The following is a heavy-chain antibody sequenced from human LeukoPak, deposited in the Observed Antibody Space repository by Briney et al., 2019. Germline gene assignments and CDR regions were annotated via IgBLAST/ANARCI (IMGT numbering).Heavy chain of an antibody. D-gene: IGHD2-2*01. CDR3: SLDCSSTSRYSFDY. CDR2: IRYDGSNK. CDR1: GFTFSSYG. Sequence: PGGSLRLSCAASGFTFSSYGMHWVRQAPGKGLEWVAFIRYDGSNKYYADSVKGRFTISRDNSENTLYLQMNSLRAEDTAVYYCSLDCSSTSRYSFDYWGQGTLVTVSS. V-gene: IGHV3-30*02. J-gene: IGHJ4*02.